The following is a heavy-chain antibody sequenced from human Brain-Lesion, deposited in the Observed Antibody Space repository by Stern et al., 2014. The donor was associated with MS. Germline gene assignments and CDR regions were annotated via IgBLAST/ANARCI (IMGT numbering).Heavy chain of an antibody. CDR2: LGTAGHT. CDR1: GFTFSSYD. J-gene: IGHJ4*02. V-gene: IGHV3-13*01. CDR3: AAFGRYYDILPGRPGGGY. Sequence: EVQLVESGAGLVQPGGSLSLSCAASGFTFSSYDKHWVRQPTGTGLEWVSALGTAGHTYSPGTVTVRFTLSRENAKNSWYFQMNSRRAGDAAVYYCAAFGRYYDILPGRPGGGYWGQGTLVTVSS. D-gene: IGHD3-9*01.